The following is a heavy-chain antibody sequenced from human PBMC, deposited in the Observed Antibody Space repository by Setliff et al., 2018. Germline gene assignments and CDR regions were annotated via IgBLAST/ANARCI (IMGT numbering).Heavy chain of an antibody. CDR1: GGTFSDYH. V-gene: IGHV4-34*01. J-gene: IGHJ4*02. CDR3: ARGSFPYDNSGFDY. D-gene: IGHD3-22*01. CDR2: INHRGST. Sequence: SETLSLTCAAYGGTFSDYHWTWIRQSPEKGLEWIGEINHRGSTNYNPSLKSRVTMSADTSKNQFSLKLSSVTAADTAVYYCARGSFPYDNSGFDYWGQGTLVTVSS.